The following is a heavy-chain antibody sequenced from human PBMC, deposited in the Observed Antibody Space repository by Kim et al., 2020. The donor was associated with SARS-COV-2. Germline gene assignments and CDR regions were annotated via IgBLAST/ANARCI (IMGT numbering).Heavy chain of an antibody. V-gene: IGHV3-21*01. J-gene: IGHJ6*02. CDR1: GFTFSSYS. CDR3: ARAPEFTLGWELLRYYYYYGMDV. CDR2: ISSSSSYI. Sequence: GGSLRLSCAASGFTFSSYSMNWVRQAPGKGLEWVSSISSSSSYIYYADSVKGRFTISRDNAKNSLYLQMNSLRAEDTAVYYCARAPEFTLGWELLRYYYYYGMDVWGQGTTVTVSS. D-gene: IGHD1-26*01.